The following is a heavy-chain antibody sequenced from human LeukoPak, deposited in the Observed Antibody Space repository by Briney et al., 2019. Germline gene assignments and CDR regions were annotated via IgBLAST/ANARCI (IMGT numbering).Heavy chain of an antibody. J-gene: IGHJ3*02. CDR2: TSYSRTT. CDR1: GGSITVHY. V-gene: IGHV4-59*08. Sequence: PSETLSLTCALSGGSITVHYWNCIRQTPGMRLEWIGYTSYSRTTIYNSYFKGRATMSIDTSKNQLYLNLTSVTATDTAVHYCAELGHSYAAYLGALDIWGQGTTVIVSS. D-gene: IGHD2-2*01. CDR3: AELGHSYAAYLGALDI.